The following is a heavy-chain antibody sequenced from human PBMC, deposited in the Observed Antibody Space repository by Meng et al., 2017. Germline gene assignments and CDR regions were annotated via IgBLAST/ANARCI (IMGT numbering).Heavy chain of an antibody. CDR1: GYTFTSYG. CDR3: ARELEGLWVTTLGGAFDI. D-gene: IGHD3-16*01. J-gene: IGHJ3*02. Sequence: ASVKVSCKASGYTFTSYGISWVRQAPGQGLEWMGWISAYNGNTNYAQKLQGRVTMTTDTSTSTAYMELRSLRSEDTAVYYCARELEGLWVTTLGGAFDIWGQGTMVTVSS. CDR2: ISAYNGNT. V-gene: IGHV1-18*01.